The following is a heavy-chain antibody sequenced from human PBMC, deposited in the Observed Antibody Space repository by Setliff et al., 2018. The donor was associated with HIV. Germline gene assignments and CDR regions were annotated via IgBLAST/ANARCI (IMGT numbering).Heavy chain of an antibody. CDR1: GGSFGVYR. V-gene: IGHV4-4*07. Sequence: SETLSLTCTSSGGSFGVYRWSWIRQPAGRGLEWIGRIDSSGTTAYKPSRKGRVAISVDTSRNHFALRVTSVTAADTAGYFCAGDRHSSGLGSYGPWGPGILVTVSS. CDR2: IDSSGTT. D-gene: IGHD3-16*01. J-gene: IGHJ5*01. CDR3: AGDRHSSGLGSYGP.